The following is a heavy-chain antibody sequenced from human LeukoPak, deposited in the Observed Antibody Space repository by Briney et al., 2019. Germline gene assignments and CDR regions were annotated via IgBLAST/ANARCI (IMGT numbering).Heavy chain of an antibody. CDR2: FDPDDGET. CDR3: ATGTSVSYYVEIVRPIDY. Sequence: GASVKVSCKLSGYTLNELRIHWVRQVPGKGLEWMGGFDPDDGETVYAQMFQGRVTMTEDTSSDTASMELSSLRSEDTAVYYCATGTSVSYYVEIVRPIDYWGQGTLVTVSS. J-gene: IGHJ4*02. V-gene: IGHV1-24*01. CDR1: GYTLNELR. D-gene: IGHD1-26*01.